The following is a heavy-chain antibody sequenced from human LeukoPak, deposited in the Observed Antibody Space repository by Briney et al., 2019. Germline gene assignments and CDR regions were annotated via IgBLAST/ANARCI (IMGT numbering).Heavy chain of an antibody. J-gene: IGHJ4*02. V-gene: IGHV3-23*01. CDR2: ISGSGGST. CDR1: GFTFSSYA. Sequence: GGSLRLSCAASGFTFSSYAMSWVRQAPGKGLEWVSAISGSGGSTYYADSVKGRFTTSRDNSKNTLYLQMNSLRAEDTAVYYCAKDVGWFGELSLYWGQGTLVTVSS. CDR3: AKDVGWFGELSLY. D-gene: IGHD3-10*01.